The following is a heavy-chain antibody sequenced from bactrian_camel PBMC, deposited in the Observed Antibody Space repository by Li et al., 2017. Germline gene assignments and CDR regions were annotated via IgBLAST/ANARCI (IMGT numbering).Heavy chain of an antibody. Sequence: HVQLVESGGGSVQTGGSLRLSCAAPGHTYRSCNMGWYRQAPGKERELVSTITHYGSTYYADSVKGRFTISRDNAKNTVDLQMTSLKPEDTATYYCNRKGRSAFPACINRDDLWGQGTQVTVS. J-gene: IGHJ4*01. CDR1: GHTYRSCN. CDR3: NRKGRSAFPACINRDDL. D-gene: IGHD1*01. V-gene: IGHV3S53*01. CDR2: ITHYGST.